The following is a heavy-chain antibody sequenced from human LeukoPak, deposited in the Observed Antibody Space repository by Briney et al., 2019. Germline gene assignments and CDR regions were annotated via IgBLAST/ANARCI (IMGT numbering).Heavy chain of an antibody. J-gene: IGHJ4*02. V-gene: IGHV3-23*01. D-gene: IGHD3-22*01. CDR2: ISGSGGST. Sequence: PGGSLRLSCAASGFTFSSYAMSWVRQAPGKGLEWVSAISGSGGSTYYADSVKGRFTISRDNSKNTLYLQMNSLRAEDTAVYYCAKLRYYYDSSGYSDYWGQGTLVTVSS. CDR1: GFTFSSYA. CDR3: AKLRYYYDSSGYSDY.